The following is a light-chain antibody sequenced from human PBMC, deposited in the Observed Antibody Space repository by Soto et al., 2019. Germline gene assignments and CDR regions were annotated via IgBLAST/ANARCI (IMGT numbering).Light chain of an antibody. V-gene: IGLV9-49*01. Sequence: QSVLTQPXSXSXXXXXXVTXXCTLSSGYSNYKVDWYQQRPGKGPRFVMRVGADGVVGSKGDGIPDRFSVLGSGLNRYLTIKNIQEEDESDYHCGADHGSGSDSVFGGGTKLTVL. CDR3: GADHGSGSDSV. CDR1: SGYSNYK. CDR2: VGADGVVG. J-gene: IGLJ2*01.